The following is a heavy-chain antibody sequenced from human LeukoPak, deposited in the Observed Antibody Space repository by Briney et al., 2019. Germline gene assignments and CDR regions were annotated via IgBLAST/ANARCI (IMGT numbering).Heavy chain of an antibody. J-gene: IGHJ4*02. CDR2: ISPRGGGT. CDR3: ARRAGAYSHPYDY. Sequence: GGTLRLSCAASGFTFRNYGMNWVRQAPGKGLEWLSGISPRGGGTYYADSVKGRFTISRDNSKNTLYLQMNSLRAEDTAVYYCARRAGAYSHPYDYWGQGTLVTVSS. D-gene: IGHD4/OR15-4a*01. V-gene: IGHV3-23*01. CDR1: GFTFRNYG.